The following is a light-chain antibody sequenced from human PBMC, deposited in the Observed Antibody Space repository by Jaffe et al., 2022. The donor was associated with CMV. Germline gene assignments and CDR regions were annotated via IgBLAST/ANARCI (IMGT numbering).Light chain of an antibody. CDR2: WAS. Sequence: DIVMTQSPDSLAVSLGERATINCKSSQSVLYSSNNKNYLAWYQQKPGQPPKLLIYWASTRESGVPDRFSGSGSGTDFTLTISSLQAEDVAVYYCQQYYSFIFTFGPGTKVDIK. V-gene: IGKV4-1*01. CDR3: QQYYSFIFT. CDR1: QSVLYSSNNKNY. J-gene: IGKJ3*01.